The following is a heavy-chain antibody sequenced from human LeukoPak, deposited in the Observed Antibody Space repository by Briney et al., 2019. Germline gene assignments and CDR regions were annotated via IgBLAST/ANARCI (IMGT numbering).Heavy chain of an antibody. CDR3: AGTAYYDSSGLAFEI. D-gene: IGHD3-22*01. CDR2: IYYSGST. CDR1: GGSISSGGYY. Sequence: SETLSLTCTVSGGSISSGGYYWSWIRQHPGKGLEWIGYIYYSGSTYYNPSLKSRVTISVDTSKNQFSLKLSSVTAADTAVYYCAGTAYYDSSGLAFEIWGQGTMVTVSS. V-gene: IGHV4-31*03. J-gene: IGHJ3*02.